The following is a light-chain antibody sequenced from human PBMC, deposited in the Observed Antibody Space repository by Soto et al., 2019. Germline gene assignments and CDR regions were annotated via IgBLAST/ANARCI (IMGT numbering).Light chain of an antibody. V-gene: IGKV3-15*01. CDR3: QQDSSWPLT. J-gene: IGKJ4*01. CDR1: QDIRSS. Sequence: EIVMTQSPATLSVSPGERVTLSCGASQDIRSSLAWYQQKPGQAPRLLIYGASIRATGVPATFSGSGSGTEFTLSISSLQSEHLGVYYCQQDSSWPLTLGGGTQVDLK. CDR2: GAS.